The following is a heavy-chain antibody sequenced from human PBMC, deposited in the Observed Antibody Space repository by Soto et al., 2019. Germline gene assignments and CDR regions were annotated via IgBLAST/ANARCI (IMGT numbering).Heavy chain of an antibody. CDR1: GYTFTSYG. J-gene: IGHJ4*02. Sequence: ASVKVSCKASGYTFTSYGISWVRQAPGQGLEWMGWISAYNGNTNYAQKLQGRVTMTTDTSTSTAYMELRSPRSDDTAVYYCARAPALDYRGSYYAMYSFDDWGRGTLVTVSS. D-gene: IGHD1-26*01. CDR3: ARAPALDYRGSYYAMYSFDD. CDR2: ISAYNGNT. V-gene: IGHV1-18*01.